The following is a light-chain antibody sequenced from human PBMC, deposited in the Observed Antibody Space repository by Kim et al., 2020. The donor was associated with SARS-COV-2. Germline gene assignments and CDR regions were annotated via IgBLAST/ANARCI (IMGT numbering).Light chain of an antibody. Sequence: PGQKVTISCSGSSSNIGKFSVSWYQPLPGTAPKLLIYANEKRPSGIPDRFSGSKSGTSATLVITGLQTGDEADYYCGTWDNSRGGVFGGGTQLTVL. J-gene: IGLJ3*02. CDR1: SSNIGKFS. V-gene: IGLV1-51*01. CDR3: GTWDNSRGGV. CDR2: ANE.